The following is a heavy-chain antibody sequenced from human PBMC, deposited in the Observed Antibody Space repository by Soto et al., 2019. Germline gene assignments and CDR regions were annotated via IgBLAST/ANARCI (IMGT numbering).Heavy chain of an antibody. D-gene: IGHD4-17*01. CDR2: IWYDGSNK. Sequence: QVQLVESGGGVVQPGRSLRLSCAASGFTFSSYGMHWVCQAPGKGLEWVAVIWYDGSNKYYADSVKGRFTISRDNSKNTLYLQMNSLRAEETAVSYCARDGTLYGDYSWFDPWGQGTLVTVSS. V-gene: IGHV3-33*01. J-gene: IGHJ5*02. CDR3: ARDGTLYGDYSWFDP. CDR1: GFTFSSYG.